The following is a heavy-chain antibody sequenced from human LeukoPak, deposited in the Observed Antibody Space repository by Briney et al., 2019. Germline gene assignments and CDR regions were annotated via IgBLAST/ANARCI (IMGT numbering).Heavy chain of an antibody. CDR3: ASSIVVVTAIDY. CDR1: GVSISSGDYY. Sequence: SQTLSLTCTVSGVSISSGDYYWSWIRQPPGKGLEWIGYIYYSGSTYYNPSLKSRVTISVDTSKNQFSLKLSSVTAADTAVYYCASSIVVVTAIDYWGQGTLVTVSS. J-gene: IGHJ4*02. V-gene: IGHV4-30-4*01. CDR2: IYYSGST. D-gene: IGHD2-21*02.